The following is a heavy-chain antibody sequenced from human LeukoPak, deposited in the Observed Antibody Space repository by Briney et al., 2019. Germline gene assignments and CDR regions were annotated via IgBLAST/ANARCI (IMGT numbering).Heavy chain of an antibody. CDR3: AKDNYGDYGGLFDY. CDR2: ISGGGGST. J-gene: IGHJ4*02. Sequence: GGSLRLSCAASGFTFSSYAMSWVRQAPGKGLEWVSAISGGGGSTYYADSVKGRFTISRDNSKNTLYLQMNSLRAEDTAVYYCAKDNYGDYGGLFDYWGQGTLVTVSS. D-gene: IGHD4-17*01. V-gene: IGHV3-23*01. CDR1: GFTFSSYA.